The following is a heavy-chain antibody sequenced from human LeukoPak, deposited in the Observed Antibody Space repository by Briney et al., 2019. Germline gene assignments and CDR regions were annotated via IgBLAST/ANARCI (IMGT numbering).Heavy chain of an antibody. CDR3: ARSGHFYCSGGSCYSGKGAFDI. CDR2: IYYSGST. V-gene: IGHV4-59*11. D-gene: IGHD2-15*01. J-gene: IGHJ3*02. CDR1: GGSISSHY. Sequence: SETLSFTCTVSGGSISSHYWSWIRQPPGKGLEWIGYIYYSGSTNYNPSLKSRVTISVDTSKNQFSLKLSSVTAADTAVYYCARSGHFYCSGGSCYSGKGAFDIWGQGTMVTVSS.